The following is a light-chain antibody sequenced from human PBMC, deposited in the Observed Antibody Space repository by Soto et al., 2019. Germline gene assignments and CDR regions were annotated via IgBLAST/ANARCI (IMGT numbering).Light chain of an antibody. V-gene: IGKV1-39*01. Sequence: DIQMTQSPSSLSASVGDRVTIACRASQTINNYLNWYQLKPGKAPKLLIFGASSLRTGAPSRFSGNGSATAFTLTIDSLQPEDTAPYFCQQSYSPLRTFGQGTKLEI. CDR2: GAS. J-gene: IGKJ2*01. CDR3: QQSYSPLRT. CDR1: QTINNY.